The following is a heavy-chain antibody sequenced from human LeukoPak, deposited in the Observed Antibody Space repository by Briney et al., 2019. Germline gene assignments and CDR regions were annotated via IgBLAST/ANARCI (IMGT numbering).Heavy chain of an antibody. Sequence: GGSLRLSCVVSGFTFSTYWMTWVRQAPGKGLEWVANIKEDGSEKYYVASVKGRFTVSRDNAKNSLHIQMNNMRAEDTAVYYCARESGSYIPGYYDSWGQGTLVTVSS. CDR2: IKEDGSEK. CDR3: ARESGSYIPGYYDS. V-gene: IGHV3-7*01. D-gene: IGHD1-26*01. CDR1: GFTFSTYW. J-gene: IGHJ4*02.